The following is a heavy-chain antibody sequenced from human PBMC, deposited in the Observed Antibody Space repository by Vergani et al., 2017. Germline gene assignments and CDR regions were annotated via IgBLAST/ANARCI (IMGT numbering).Heavy chain of an antibody. D-gene: IGHD4-11*01. J-gene: IGHJ3*02. CDR3: AKDFWVTTYAFDI. CDR2: ISWNSGSI. Sequence: EVQLVESGGGLVQPGRSLRLSCAASGFTFDDYAMHWVRQAPGIGLQWVSGISWNSGSIGYADSVKGRFTISRDNAKNSLYLQMNSLRAEDTALYYCAKDFWVTTYAFDIWGQGTMVTVSS. CDR1: GFTFDDYA. V-gene: IGHV3-9*01.